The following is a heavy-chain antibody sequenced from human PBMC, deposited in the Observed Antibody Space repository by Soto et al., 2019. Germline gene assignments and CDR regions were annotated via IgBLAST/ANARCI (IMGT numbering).Heavy chain of an antibody. J-gene: IGHJ4*02. CDR2: ISSSSSYT. CDR3: ARGKDSSGWYYFDY. Sequence: LRLSCAASGFTFSDYYMSWIRQAPGKGLEWVSYISSSSSYTNYADSVKGRFTISRDNAKNSLYLQMNSLRAEDTAVYYCARGKDSSGWYYFDYWGQGTLVTVSS. CDR1: GFTFSDYY. D-gene: IGHD6-19*01. V-gene: IGHV3-11*06.